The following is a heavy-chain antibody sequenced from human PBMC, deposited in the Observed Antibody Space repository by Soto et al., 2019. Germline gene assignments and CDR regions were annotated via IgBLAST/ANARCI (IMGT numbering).Heavy chain of an antibody. D-gene: IGHD1-1*01. V-gene: IGHV4-30-2*01. J-gene: IGHJ4*02. Sequence: SETLSLTCTVSNDSISVGGYSWSCIRQPPGKGLQWIGYIYHSGRTYYNPSLRSRVTISVDRSKNQFSLNLSSMSAADTAVYYCARGNFQYYFDYWGQGALVTVS. CDR2: IYHSGRT. CDR1: NDSISVGGYS. CDR3: ARGNFQYYFDY.